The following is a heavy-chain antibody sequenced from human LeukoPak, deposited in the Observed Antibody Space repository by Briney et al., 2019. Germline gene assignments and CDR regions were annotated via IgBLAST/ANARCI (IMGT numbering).Heavy chain of an antibody. J-gene: IGHJ5*02. CDR2: ITISGHTK. V-gene: IGHV3-48*04. CDR3: ARGDPHADL. CDR1: GFTFNNHW. Sequence: GGSLRLSCAASGFTFNNHWMHWVRQAPGKGLEWIADITISGHTKNYADSVKGRFTISRDNARTSLYLQMNSLRVEDTGVYYCARGDPHADLWGQGTLVTVSS.